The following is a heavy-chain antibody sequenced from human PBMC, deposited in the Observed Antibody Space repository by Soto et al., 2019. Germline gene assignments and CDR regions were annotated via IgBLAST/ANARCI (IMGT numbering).Heavy chain of an antibody. CDR1: GFTFSSYW. CDR2: IKQDGSGK. J-gene: IGHJ3*02. V-gene: IGHV3-7*03. D-gene: IGHD6-19*01. Sequence: GGSLRLSCAASGFTFSSYWMSWVRQAPGKGLEWVANIKQDGSGKYYVDSVKGRFTISRDNAKNSLYLQMNSLRAEDAAVYYFARYRRSAVANSPIGAFDIWGQGTMVTVSS. CDR3: ARYRRSAVANSPIGAFDI.